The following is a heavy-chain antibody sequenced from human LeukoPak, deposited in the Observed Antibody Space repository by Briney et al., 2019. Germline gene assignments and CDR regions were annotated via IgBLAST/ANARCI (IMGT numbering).Heavy chain of an antibody. CDR2: IWYDGSRK. CDR1: GFTFSRHG. CDR3: ARDYSSSSRVDY. J-gene: IGHJ4*02. D-gene: IGHD6-6*01. Sequence: QPGGSLRLSCAPSGFTFSRHGMHWVRQAPGKGLEWVAVIWYDGSRKYYADSVRGRFTISRDNSKNTLYLQMNGLRAEDTAIYYCARDYSSSSRVDYWGQGTLVTVSS. V-gene: IGHV3-33*08.